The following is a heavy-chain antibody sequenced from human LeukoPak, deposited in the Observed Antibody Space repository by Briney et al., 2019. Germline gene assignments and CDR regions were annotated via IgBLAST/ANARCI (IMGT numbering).Heavy chain of an antibody. CDR1: GYTFTSYY. CDR3: ARGTLWYYDSSGYYFGRSHYYFDY. V-gene: IGHV1-46*01. CDR2: INPSGGST. J-gene: IGHJ4*02. Sequence: ASVKVSCKASGYTFTSYYMHWVRQAPGQGLEWMGIINPSGGSTSYAQKFQGRVTMTRDTSTSTVYMELSSLRSEDTAVYYCARGTLWYYDSSGYYFGRSHYYFDYWGQGTLVTVPS. D-gene: IGHD3-22*01.